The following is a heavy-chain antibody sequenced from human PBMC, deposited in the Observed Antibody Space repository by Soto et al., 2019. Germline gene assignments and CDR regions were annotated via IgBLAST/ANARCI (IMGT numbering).Heavy chain of an antibody. CDR1: GFTFSRYA. D-gene: IGHD5-12*01. CDR2: ISSNGGST. CDR3: ARGGRGYEFDY. Sequence: EVQLVESGRGLVQPGGSLRLSCAASGFTFSRYAMHWVRQAPGKGLEYVSPISSNGGSTYYANSVKGRFTISRDNSKNTLYLQMGSLRPEDTAVYYCARGGRGYEFDYWGQGTLVTVSS. V-gene: IGHV3-64*01. J-gene: IGHJ4*02.